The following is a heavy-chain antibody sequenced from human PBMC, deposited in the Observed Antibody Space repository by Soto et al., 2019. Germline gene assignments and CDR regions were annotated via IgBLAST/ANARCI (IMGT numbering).Heavy chain of an antibody. CDR1: GFTFSSYA. CDR2: ISGSGGST. D-gene: IGHD6-13*01. V-gene: IGHV3-23*01. CDR3: AKDQGIAAAGTSYYYGMDV. J-gene: IGHJ6*02. Sequence: GGSLRLSCAASGFTFSSYAMSWVRQAPGKGLEWVSAISGSGGSTYYADSVKGRFTISRDNSKNTLYLQMNSLRAEDTAVYYCAKDQGIAAAGTSYYYGMDVWGQGTTVTVSS.